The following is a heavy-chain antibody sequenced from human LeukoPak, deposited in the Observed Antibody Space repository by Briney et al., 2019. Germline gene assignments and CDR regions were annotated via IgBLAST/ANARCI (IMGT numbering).Heavy chain of an antibody. J-gene: IGHJ4*02. D-gene: IGHD6-19*01. V-gene: IGHV1-2*02. CDR3: ARAEPKVAAFDY. Sequence: ASVKVSCKASGYTFTGYYMHWVRQAPGQGLEWMGWINPNSGGTNYAQKFQGRVTMTRDTSISTAYMELSRLRSDDTAVYYCARAEPKVAAFDYWGQGTLVTVSP. CDR2: INPNSGGT. CDR1: GYTFTGYY.